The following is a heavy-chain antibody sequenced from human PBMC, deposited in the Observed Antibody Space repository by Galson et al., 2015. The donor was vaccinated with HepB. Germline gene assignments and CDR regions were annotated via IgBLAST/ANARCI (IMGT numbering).Heavy chain of an antibody. CDR1: GFTFWACA. V-gene: IGHV3-23*01. CDR3: AKAMATILGFSYFDY. Sequence: SLRLSCAASGFTFWACALSWVRQAPGKGPERVSSISGSGGDIYYADSVKGRFTISRDNAKNTLYLQMNSLGAEGTAVYYCAKAMATILGFSYFDYWGQGTLFTVSS. D-gene: IGHD5-24*01. CDR2: ISGSGGDI. J-gene: IGHJ4*02.